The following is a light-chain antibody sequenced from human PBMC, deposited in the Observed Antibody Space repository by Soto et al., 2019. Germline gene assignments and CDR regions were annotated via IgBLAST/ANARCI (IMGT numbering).Light chain of an antibody. CDR3: QQRTNWPLLT. CDR1: QSVGTN. J-gene: IGKJ4*01. Sequence: EIVMTQSPATLSVSPGERATLSCRASQSVGTNLAWYQQKPGQAPRLLIYAASTRAAGIPARFSGSGSGTDFTLTISSLEPEDFAVYYCQQRTNWPLLTFGGGTKVEIK. CDR2: AAS. V-gene: IGKV3-15*01.